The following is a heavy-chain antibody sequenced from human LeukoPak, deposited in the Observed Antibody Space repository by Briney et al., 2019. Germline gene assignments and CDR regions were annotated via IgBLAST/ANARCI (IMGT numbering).Heavy chain of an antibody. CDR3: AKRGVVIRVFLVGFHKEANYFDS. Sequence: PGGSLRLSWPGSETPLTNFAMGGFGQPPGRGLDWSEVISGRGGGTNYADSVKGRFTISRDNSKNTLYLQMNSLRAEDTAVYFCAKRGVVIRVFLVGFHKEANYFDSWGQGALVTVSS. CDR2: ISGRGGGT. V-gene: IGHV3-23*01. J-gene: IGHJ4*02. CDR1: ETPLTNFA. D-gene: IGHD3-10*01.